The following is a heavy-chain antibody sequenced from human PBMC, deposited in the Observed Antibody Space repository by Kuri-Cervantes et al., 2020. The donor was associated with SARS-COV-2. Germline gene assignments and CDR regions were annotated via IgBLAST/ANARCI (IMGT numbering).Heavy chain of an antibody. CDR3: AREEGGELGEAFDY. CDR2: IDSSSYYI. Sequence: GGSLRLSCAASGFTFSGYSMNWIRQARGKGLEWVASIDSSSYYIYHADSVKGRLTISRDNAKTSLYLQMNSLKPEDTAVYYCAREEGGELGEAFDYWGQGALVTVSS. J-gene: IGHJ4*02. V-gene: IGHV3-21*01. CDR1: GFTFSGYS. D-gene: IGHD7-27*01.